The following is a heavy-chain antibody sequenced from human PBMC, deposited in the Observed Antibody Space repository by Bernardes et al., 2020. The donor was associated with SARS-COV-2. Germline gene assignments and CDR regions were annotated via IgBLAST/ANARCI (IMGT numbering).Heavy chain of an antibody. V-gene: IGHV3-7*01. CDR2: IREDGSDK. Sequence: GGSLRLSCAASGFTFSSFWMSWIRQAPGKGLELVANIREDGSDKYCADSVKGRFTISRDNAQNSLFLQMNSLRVEDTAVYYCERRAAPDFWGQGTLVTVSS. CDR3: ERRAAPDF. D-gene: IGHD6-13*01. J-gene: IGHJ4*02. CDR1: GFTFSSFW.